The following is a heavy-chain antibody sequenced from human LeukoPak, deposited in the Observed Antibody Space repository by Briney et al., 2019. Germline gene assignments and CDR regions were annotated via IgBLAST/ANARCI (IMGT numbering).Heavy chain of an antibody. V-gene: IGHV4-61*02. CDR2: IYTSGST. J-gene: IGHJ3*02. Sequence: PSETLSLTCTVSGGSISSGSYYWSWIRQPAGKGLEWIGRIYTSGSTNYNPSLKSRVTISVDTSKNQFSLKLSSVTAADTAVYYCARAAVGIGAAAGTIYAFDIWGQGTMVTVSS. CDR3: ARAAVGIGAAAGTIYAFDI. CDR1: GGSISSGSYY. D-gene: IGHD6-13*01.